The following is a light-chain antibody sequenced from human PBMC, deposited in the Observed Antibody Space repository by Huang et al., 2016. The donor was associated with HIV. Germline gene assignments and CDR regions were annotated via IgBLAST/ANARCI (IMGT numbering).Light chain of an antibody. CDR3: QQLNSYPLT. CDR1: QGISSY. V-gene: IGKV1-9*01. CDR2: AAS. Sequence: IQLTQSPSSLSASVGDRVTITCRASQGISSYLALYQQKPGKAPKRLIYAASTLQRGVPSRFTGSGSGTDFTLTISSLQPEDFATYYCQQLNSYPLTFGGGTKVEIK. J-gene: IGKJ4*01.